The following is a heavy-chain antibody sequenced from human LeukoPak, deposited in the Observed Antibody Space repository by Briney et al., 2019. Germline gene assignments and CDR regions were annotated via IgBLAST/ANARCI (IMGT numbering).Heavy chain of an antibody. Sequence: GGSLRLSCAVSGFTVSSNYMNWVRQAPGKVLEWVSVIYSGGSTYYADSVKGRFTISRDNSKNTLYLQMNSLRAGNTAVYYCARSRYGTTWSSSWEFDYWGQGTLVTVSS. CDR1: GFTVSSNY. J-gene: IGHJ4*02. D-gene: IGHD6-13*01. CDR2: IYSGGST. CDR3: ARSRYGTTWSSSWEFDY. V-gene: IGHV3-66*01.